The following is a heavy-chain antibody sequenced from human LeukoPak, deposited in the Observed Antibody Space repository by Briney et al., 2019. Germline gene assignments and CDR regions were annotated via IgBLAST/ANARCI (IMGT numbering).Heavy chain of an antibody. CDR1: GYTFTSYG. D-gene: IGHD5-12*01. Sequence: GASVKVSCKASGYTFTSYGISWVRQAPGQGLEWMGWISAYNGNTNYAQKLKGRVTMTTDTSTSTAYMELRSLRSDDTAVYYCARFSSDKRRGAFDIWGRGTMVTVSS. CDR3: ARFSSDKRRGAFDI. V-gene: IGHV1-18*01. CDR2: ISAYNGNT. J-gene: IGHJ3*02.